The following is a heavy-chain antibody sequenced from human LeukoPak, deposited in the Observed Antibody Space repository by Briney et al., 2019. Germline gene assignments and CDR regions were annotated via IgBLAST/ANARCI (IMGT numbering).Heavy chain of an antibody. Sequence: GKSLKISCKGSGYSVTSYWIGWVRQMPGKGLEWMGIIYPGDSDTRYSPSFQGQVTISADKSISTAYLQWSSLKASDTAMYYCARLPFGGGSSWYEAYYYYGMDVWGQGTTVTVSS. CDR1: GYSVTSYW. V-gene: IGHV5-51*01. J-gene: IGHJ6*02. D-gene: IGHD6-13*01. CDR2: IYPGDSDT. CDR3: ARLPFGGGSSWYEAYYYYGMDV.